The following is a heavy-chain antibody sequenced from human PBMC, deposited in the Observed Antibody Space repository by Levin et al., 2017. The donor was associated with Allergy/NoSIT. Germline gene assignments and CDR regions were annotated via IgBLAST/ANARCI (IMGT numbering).Heavy chain of an antibody. J-gene: IGHJ4*02. CDR2: ISSSSSYI. CDR3: ARDPGYCSGGSCDAGGLFDY. D-gene: IGHD2-15*01. Sequence: GGSLRLSCAASGFTFSSYSMNWVRQAPGKGLEWVSSISSSSSYIYYADSVKGRFTISRDNAKNSLYLQMNSLRAEDTAVYYCARDPGYCSGGSCDAGGLFDYWGQGTLVTVSS. V-gene: IGHV3-21*01. CDR1: GFTFSSYS.